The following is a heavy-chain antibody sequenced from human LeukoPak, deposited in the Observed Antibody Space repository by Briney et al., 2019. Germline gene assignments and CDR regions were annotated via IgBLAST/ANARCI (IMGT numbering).Heavy chain of an antibody. Sequence: PSETLSLTCAVYGGSFSGYYWSWIRQPPGKGLEWIGEINHSGSTNYNPSLKSRVTISVDTSKNQFSLKLSSVTAADTAVNYCARGSALDYDILTGYTSWGQGTLVTVSS. CDR1: GGSFSGYY. D-gene: IGHD3-9*01. CDR3: ARGSALDYDILTGYTS. V-gene: IGHV4-34*01. J-gene: IGHJ4*02. CDR2: INHSGST.